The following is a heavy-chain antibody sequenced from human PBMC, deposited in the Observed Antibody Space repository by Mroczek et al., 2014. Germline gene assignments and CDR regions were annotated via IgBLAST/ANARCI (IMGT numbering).Heavy chain of an antibody. D-gene: IGHD6-13*01. CDR1: GGSISSGGYY. Sequence: QVQLQQWGPGLVKPSQTLSLTCTVSGGSISSGGYYWSWIRQHPGKGLEWIGYIYYSGSTYYNPSLKSRVTISVDTSKNQFSLKLSSVTAADTAVYYCARGLIWLQQLVHLDYWGQGTLVTVSS. CDR2: IYYSGST. J-gene: IGHJ4*02. CDR3: ARGLIWLQQLVHLDY. V-gene: IGHV4-31*03.